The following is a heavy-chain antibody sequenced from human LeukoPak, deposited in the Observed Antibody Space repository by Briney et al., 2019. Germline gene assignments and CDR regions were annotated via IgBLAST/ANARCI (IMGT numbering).Heavy chain of an antibody. Sequence: ASVKVSCKASGYTFTSYDINWVRQATGQGLEWMGWMNPNSGNTGYAQKFQGRVTMTRNTSISTAYIELSSLRSEDTAVYYCARVRVMGCSSTSCYWFDPWGQGTLVTVSS. V-gene: IGHV1-8*01. D-gene: IGHD2-2*01. CDR2: MNPNSGNT. CDR1: GYTFTSYD. CDR3: ARVRVMGCSSTSCYWFDP. J-gene: IGHJ5*02.